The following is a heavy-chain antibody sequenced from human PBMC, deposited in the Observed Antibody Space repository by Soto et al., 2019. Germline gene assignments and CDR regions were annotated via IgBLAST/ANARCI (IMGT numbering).Heavy chain of an antibody. D-gene: IGHD3-3*01. CDR3: ARYTYDFRSGYHDAFDI. J-gene: IGHJ3*02. CDR2: INPSGGST. V-gene: IGHV1-69*10. CDR1: GGTFSSYA. Sequence: SVKVSCKASGGTFSSYAISWVRQAPGQGLEWMGGINPSGGSTSYAQKFQGRVTMTTDTSTSTAYMELRSLRSVDTAVSYCARYTYDFRSGYHDAFDIWGQGTMVTVSS.